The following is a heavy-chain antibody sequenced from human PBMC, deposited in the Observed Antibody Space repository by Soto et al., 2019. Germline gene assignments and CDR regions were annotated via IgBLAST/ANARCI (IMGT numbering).Heavy chain of an antibody. CDR2: INHSGST. CDR1: GGSFSGYY. V-gene: IGHV4-34*01. CDR3: TRHEGGAAADRPLDY. D-gene: IGHD6-13*01. J-gene: IGHJ4*02. Sequence: SETLSLTCAVYGGSFSGYYWSWIRQPPGKGLEWIGEINHSGSTNYNPSLKSRVTISVDTSKNQFSLKMNAVTAADTAVYYCTRHEGGAAADRPLDYWGQATMVTVS.